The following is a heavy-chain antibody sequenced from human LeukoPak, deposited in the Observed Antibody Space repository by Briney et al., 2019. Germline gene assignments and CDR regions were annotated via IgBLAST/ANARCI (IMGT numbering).Heavy chain of an antibody. Sequence: GGSLRLSCEASGSTFDNYAMSWVRQAPGKGPEWVSGVTGDGATTYYADSVKGRFTISRDNSKNTVYLQMNSLRAEDTAFYYCAKMQGYFDYWSQGTLVTVSA. V-gene: IGHV3-23*01. CDR2: VTGDGATT. J-gene: IGHJ4*02. CDR3: AKMQGYFDY. CDR1: GSTFDNYA.